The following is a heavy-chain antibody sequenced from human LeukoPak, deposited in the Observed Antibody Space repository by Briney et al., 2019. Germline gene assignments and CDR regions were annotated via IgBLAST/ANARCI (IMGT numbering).Heavy chain of an antibody. CDR1: GFTFSSYS. CDR3: ATWVDYQRDY. Sequence: GGSLRLSCAASGFTFSSYSMNWVRQAPGKGLEWVSSISSSSSYIYYADSVKGRFTISRDNAKNSLYLQMNSLGAEDTAVYYCATWVDYQRDYWGQGTLVTVSS. V-gene: IGHV3-21*01. CDR2: ISSSSSYI. D-gene: IGHD2-2*01. J-gene: IGHJ4*02.